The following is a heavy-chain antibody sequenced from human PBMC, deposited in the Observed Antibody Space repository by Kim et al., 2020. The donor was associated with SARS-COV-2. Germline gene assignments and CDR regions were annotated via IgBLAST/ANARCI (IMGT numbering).Heavy chain of an antibody. Sequence: ADSVKGRFIIAGDNSKNTVYLQMNSVRAEDTAVYYCAKREGRLMGNWYFDLWGRGTLVTVSP. V-gene: IGHV3-23*01. J-gene: IGHJ2*01. CDR3: AKREGRLMGNWYFDL. D-gene: IGHD1-26*01.